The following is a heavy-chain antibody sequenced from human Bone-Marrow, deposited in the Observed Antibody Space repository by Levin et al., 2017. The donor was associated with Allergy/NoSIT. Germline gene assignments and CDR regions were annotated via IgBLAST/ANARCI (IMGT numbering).Heavy chain of an antibody. CDR1: GFTNYA. J-gene: IGHJ4*02. D-gene: IGHD3-10*01. CDR2: LSYDVSNE. Sequence: GGSLRLSCAVSGFTNYALHWVRQAPGRGLECVAALSYDVSNEYYADPVRGRFTIPKDTSKNTLYLQMNRLRPDDTAMYFCARFSGVYYFDPWGQGTLVAVSS. CDR3: ARFSGVYYFDP. V-gene: IGHV3-30*04.